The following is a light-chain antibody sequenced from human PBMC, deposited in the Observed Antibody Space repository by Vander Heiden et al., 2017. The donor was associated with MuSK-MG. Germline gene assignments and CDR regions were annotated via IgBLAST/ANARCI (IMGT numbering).Light chain of an antibody. CDR1: QSISSY. J-gene: IGKJ2*01. Sequence: IQITQSPSSLSASVGDRVTITCRASQSISSYLNWYQQKPGKAPKLLIYAASSLQSGVPSRSSGSGSGTDFTLTISSLQPEDFATYYCQQSYSSPPYTFGQGTKVEIK. V-gene: IGKV1-39*01. CDR3: QQSYSSPPYT. CDR2: AAS.